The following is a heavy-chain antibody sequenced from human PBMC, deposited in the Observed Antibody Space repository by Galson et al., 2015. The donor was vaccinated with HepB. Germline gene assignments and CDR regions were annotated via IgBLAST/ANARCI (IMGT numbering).Heavy chain of an antibody. CDR3: ARGLKVSFY. V-gene: IGHV1-46*01. Sequence: SVKVSCKASGYTFTSYYIHRVRQAPGQGLEWMGIINPSGGNTNYIQKFQSRVTMTRDTSTSTVYMELSSLKSEDTAVYYCARGLKVSFYWGQGTLVTVSS. J-gene: IGHJ4*02. CDR2: INPSGGNT. D-gene: IGHD3-16*01. CDR1: GYTFTSYY.